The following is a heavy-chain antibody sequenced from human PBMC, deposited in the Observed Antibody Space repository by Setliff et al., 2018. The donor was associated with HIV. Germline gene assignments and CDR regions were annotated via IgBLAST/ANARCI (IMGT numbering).Heavy chain of an antibody. J-gene: IGHJ3*02. CDR3: ARCYYDSSGPTDAFDI. D-gene: IGHD3-22*01. V-gene: IGHV1-46*01. CDR1: GYTFTNYY. CDR2: INPSGGKT. Sequence: WPSVKVSCKASGYTFTNYYIHWVRQAPGQGLEWMGLINPSGGKTSYAKKFQGRLTMTRDTSRSTVYMELSSLRSEDTAMYYCARCYYDSSGPTDAFDIWGQGTVVTVSS.